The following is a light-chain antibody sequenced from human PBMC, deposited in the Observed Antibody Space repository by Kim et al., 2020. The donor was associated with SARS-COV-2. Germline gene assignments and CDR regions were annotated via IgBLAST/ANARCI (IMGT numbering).Light chain of an antibody. J-gene: IGKJ4*01. CDR2: AAF. CDR1: QDIRND. V-gene: IGKV1-17*02. Sequence: ESVGDRVTITCRASQDIRNDLGWYQQKPGKAPKRLISAAFSLQSGVPLRFSGSGSGTEFTLTITNLQPEDFATYYCLQHSSNPLNCGGGTKVDI. CDR3: LQHSSNPLN.